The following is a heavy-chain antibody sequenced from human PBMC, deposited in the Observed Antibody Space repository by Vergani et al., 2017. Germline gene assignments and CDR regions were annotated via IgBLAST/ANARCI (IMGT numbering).Heavy chain of an antibody. CDR2: IYYSGST. J-gene: IGHJ4*02. CDR3: ARGDGDYIWFTY. Sequence: QVQLQESGPGLVKPSETLSLTCTVSGGSIGTYFWNWIRQPPGKGLEWIGYIYYSGSTYYNPSLESRLAISLDTSKNQFSLKLNSVTAADTAVYYCARGDGDYIWFTYWGQGTLVTVS. CDR1: GGSIGTYF. V-gene: IGHV4-59*12. D-gene: IGHD4-17*01.